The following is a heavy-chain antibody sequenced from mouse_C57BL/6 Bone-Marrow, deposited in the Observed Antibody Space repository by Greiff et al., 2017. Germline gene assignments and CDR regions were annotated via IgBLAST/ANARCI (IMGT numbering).Heavy chain of an antibody. CDR1: GFTFSSYG. J-gene: IGHJ1*03. D-gene: IGHD1-1*01. Sequence: EVQLQQSGGDLVKPGGSLKLSCAASGFTFSSYGMSWVRQTPDKRLEWVATISSGGSYTYYPDSVKGRFTISRDNAKNTLYLQMSSLKSEDTAMYYCTVVATNWYFDVWGTGTTVTVSS. CDR3: TVVATNWYFDV. CDR2: ISSGGSYT. V-gene: IGHV5-6*01.